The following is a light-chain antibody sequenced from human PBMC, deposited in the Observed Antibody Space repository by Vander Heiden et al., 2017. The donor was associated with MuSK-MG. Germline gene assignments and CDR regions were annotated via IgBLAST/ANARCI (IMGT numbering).Light chain of an antibody. V-gene: IGKV1-39*01. Sequence: DIQMTQFPSSLSASVGDRVTITCRASQSISSYLNWYQQKPGKAPKLLIYAASSLQRGVPSRSSGSGSRTAFTLTISRLQPEAFATSYCQQSDSTPVTFGQGTKVXIK. CDR1: QSISSY. J-gene: IGKJ1*01. CDR3: QQSDSTPVT. CDR2: AAS.